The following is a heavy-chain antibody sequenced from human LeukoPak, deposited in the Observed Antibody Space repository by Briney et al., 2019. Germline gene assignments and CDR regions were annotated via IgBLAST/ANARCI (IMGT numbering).Heavy chain of an antibody. CDR3: ARESYCSGGSCRYYMDV. D-gene: IGHD2-15*01. Sequence: GGSLRLSCVASGFTFSTYSMFWVRQAPGKGLEWVSSISNSANYIYYADSVKGRFTISRDKAKNSLYLQMNSLRAEDTAVYYCARESYCSGGSCRYYMDVWGKGTTVTVSS. CDR2: ISNSANYI. CDR1: GFTFSTYS. V-gene: IGHV3-21*01. J-gene: IGHJ6*03.